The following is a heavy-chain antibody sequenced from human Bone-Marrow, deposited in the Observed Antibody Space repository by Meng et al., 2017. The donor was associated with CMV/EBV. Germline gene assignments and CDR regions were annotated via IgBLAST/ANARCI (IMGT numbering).Heavy chain of an antibody. CDR2: ISYDGSNK. D-gene: IGHD1-1*01. J-gene: IGHJ4*02. Sequence: GGSLRLSCAASGFTFSSYWMHWVRQAPGKGLEWVAVISYDGSNKYYADSVKGRFTISRDNAKNTLYLQMNSLRAEDTAVYYCARVAVERRGLDYWGQGTLVTVSS. CDR3: ARVAVERRGLDY. V-gene: IGHV3-30-3*01. CDR1: GFTFSSYW.